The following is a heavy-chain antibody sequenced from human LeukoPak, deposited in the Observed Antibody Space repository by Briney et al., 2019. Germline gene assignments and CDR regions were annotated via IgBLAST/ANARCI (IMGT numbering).Heavy chain of an antibody. Sequence: ASVKVSCKASGYTFTSYYMHWVRQAPGQGLEWMGIINPSGGSTSYAQKFQGRVTRTRDTSTSTVYMELSSLRSEDTAVYYCARERRTLEDYGDYGFDYWGQGTLVTVSS. CDR3: ARERRTLEDYGDYGFDY. V-gene: IGHV1-46*01. D-gene: IGHD4-17*01. J-gene: IGHJ4*02. CDR2: INPSGGST. CDR1: GYTFTSYY.